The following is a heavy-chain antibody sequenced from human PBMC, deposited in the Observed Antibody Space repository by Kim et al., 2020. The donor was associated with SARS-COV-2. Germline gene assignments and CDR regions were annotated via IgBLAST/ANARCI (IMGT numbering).Heavy chain of an antibody. D-gene: IGHD1-1*01. CDR1: GYTFTSYG. CDR3: ATTGLSLQLERLAYYYYGMDV. CDR2: ISAYNGNT. V-gene: IGHV1-18*01. J-gene: IGHJ6*02. Sequence: ASVKVSCKASGYTFTSYGISWVRQAPGQGLEWMGWISAYNGNTNYAQKLQGRVTMTTDTSTSTAYMELRSLRSDDTAVYYCATTGLSLQLERLAYYYYGMDVWGQGTTVTVSS.